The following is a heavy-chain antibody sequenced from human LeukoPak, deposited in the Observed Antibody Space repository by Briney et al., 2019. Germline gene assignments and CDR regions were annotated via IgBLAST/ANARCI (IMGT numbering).Heavy chain of an antibody. V-gene: IGHV1-69*05. CDR1: GGTFSSYA. D-gene: IGHD6-19*01. Sequence: ASVKVSCKASGGTFSSYAISWVRQAPGQGLEWMGRIIPIFGTANYAQKFQGRVTITTDESTSTAYMELSSLRSEDTAVYYCAKTHSSGWYDDTYFDDWGQGTLVTVSS. CDR3: AKTHSSGWYDDTYFDD. CDR2: IIPIFGTA. J-gene: IGHJ4*02.